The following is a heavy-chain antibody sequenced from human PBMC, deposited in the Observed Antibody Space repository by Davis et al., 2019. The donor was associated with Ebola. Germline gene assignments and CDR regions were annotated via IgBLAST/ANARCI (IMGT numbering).Heavy chain of an antibody. CDR3: VRDSHWAFDY. J-gene: IGHJ4*02. Sequence: GESLKISCAASGFTFSDYSINWVRQAPGKGLEWVSYINSDNSAIFYADSVKGRFTISRDNAKNSLYLQMNSLRDGDTAVYYCVRDSHWAFDYWGQGTLVTVSS. CDR1: GFTFSDYS. D-gene: IGHD3-16*01. V-gene: IGHV3-48*02. CDR2: INSDNSAI.